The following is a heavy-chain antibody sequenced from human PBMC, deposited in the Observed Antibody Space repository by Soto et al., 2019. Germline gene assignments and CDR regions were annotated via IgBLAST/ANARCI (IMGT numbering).Heavy chain of an antibody. V-gene: IGHV3-30*18. J-gene: IGHJ4*02. Sequence: PGGSLRLSCAASGFTFSTYGMHWVRQPPGKGLEWVAVISYDGSNTYYADSVKGRFTVSRDNSKNTLYLQVNSLRAEDTALYYCAKDRDRLLFYWGQGTLVTVSS. CDR2: ISYDGSNT. CDR1: GFTFSTYG. CDR3: AKDRDRLLFY. D-gene: IGHD3-10*01.